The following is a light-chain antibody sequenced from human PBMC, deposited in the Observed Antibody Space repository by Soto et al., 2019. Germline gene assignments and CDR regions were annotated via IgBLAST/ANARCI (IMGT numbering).Light chain of an antibody. V-gene: IGLV2-14*01. CDR2: DVS. CDR1: SSDVGGYNY. Sequence: QSALTQPASVSGSPGQSITISCTGTSSDVGGYNYVSWYQQHPGKAPKLMIYDVSNRPSGVSNRFSGSKSGNTASLTISGLQAEDEADYYGSSYTNSSPLGVFGGGTKLTV. CDR3: SSYTNSSPLGV. J-gene: IGLJ2*01.